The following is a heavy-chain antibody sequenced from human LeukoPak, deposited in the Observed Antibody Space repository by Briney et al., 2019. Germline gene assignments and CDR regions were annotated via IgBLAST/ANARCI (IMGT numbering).Heavy chain of an antibody. CDR3: ARSAR. J-gene: IGHJ4*02. Sequence: GGSLRPSCAASGFTSGTSWMSWVRQAPGKGLGWVANINQDGSAQYYVDSVEGRFTISRDNAKSSLYLQMNSLRAEDTAVYYCARSARWGQGTLVTVSS. CDR2: INQDGSAQ. V-gene: IGHV3-7*01. CDR1: GFTSGTSW.